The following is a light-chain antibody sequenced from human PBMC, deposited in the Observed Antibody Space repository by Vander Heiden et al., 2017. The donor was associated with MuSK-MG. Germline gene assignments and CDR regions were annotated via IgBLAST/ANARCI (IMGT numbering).Light chain of an antibody. J-gene: IGLJ3*02. Sequence: SYVLTQPPSVSVAPGQTATIPCVGNNIGGKSVHWYQQKPGQAPVLVGYDDSDRPSGIPERFSGSNSGNTATLTITRVEAADEADFHCQVWDSSSDHSWVFGGGTKLTVL. CDR2: DDS. CDR1: NIGGKS. V-gene: IGLV3-21*02. CDR3: QVWDSSSDHSWV.